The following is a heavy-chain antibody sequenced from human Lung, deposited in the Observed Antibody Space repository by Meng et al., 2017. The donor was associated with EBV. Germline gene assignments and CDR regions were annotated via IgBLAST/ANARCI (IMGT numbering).Heavy chain of an antibody. D-gene: IGHD1-26*01. CDR1: GGSISSGGYY. V-gene: IGHV4-31*03. CDR3: ARGPSGSYYPSFDY. Sequence: QGQLQESGRGLVKPSQTLSLTCTVSGGSISSGGYYWSWIRQHPGKGLEWIGNIYYSGSAYYNPSLKSRVTISVDTSKNHFSLKLSSVTAADTAVYYCARGPSGSYYPSFDYWGQGTLVTVSS. CDR2: IYYSGSA. J-gene: IGHJ4*02.